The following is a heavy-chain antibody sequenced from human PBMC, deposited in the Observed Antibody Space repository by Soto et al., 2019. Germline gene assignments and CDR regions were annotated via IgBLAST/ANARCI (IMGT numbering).Heavy chain of an antibody. J-gene: IGHJ4*02. D-gene: IGHD3-3*01. Sequence: PSETLSLTCTVSGGSVSSGDYFWSWIRQPPGKGLEWIGHIYYTGSTNYNPSLKSRVTISIDTSKNQFSLKLKSVTAADTAVYYFARALHLTLWNGYFDFWGQGTLLTVSS. CDR2: IYYTGST. V-gene: IGHV4-61*08. CDR1: GGSVSSGDYF. CDR3: ARALHLTLWNGYFDF.